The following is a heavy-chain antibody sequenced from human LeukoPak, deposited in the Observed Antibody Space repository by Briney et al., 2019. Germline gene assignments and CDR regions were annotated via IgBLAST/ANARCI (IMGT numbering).Heavy chain of an antibody. CDR3: ASMVDTAALNDY. CDR2: IYYSGST. CDR1: GGSISSTSYN. J-gene: IGHJ4*02. V-gene: IGHV4-61*05. Sequence: SETLSLTCTVSGGSISSTSYNWSWIRQPPGKGLEWIGYIYYSGSTNYNPSLKSRVTISVDTSKNQFSLKLSSVTAADTAVYYCASMVDTAALNDYWGQGTLVTVSS. D-gene: IGHD5-18*01.